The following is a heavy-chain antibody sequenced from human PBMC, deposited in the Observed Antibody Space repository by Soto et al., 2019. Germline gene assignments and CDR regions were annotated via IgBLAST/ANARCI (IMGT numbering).Heavy chain of an antibody. J-gene: IGHJ6*02. CDR1: GGSISSGGYS. CDR3: ARAAAGDYDSWNVPYGMDV. D-gene: IGHD4-17*01. CDR2: IYHSGST. V-gene: IGHV4-30-2*01. Sequence: SDTLSLTCAVSGGSISSGGYSWSWIRQPPGKGLEWIGYIYHSGSTYYNPSLKSRVTISVDRSKNQFSLKLSSVTAADTAVYYCARAAAGDYDSWNVPYGMDVWGQGTTVNVSS.